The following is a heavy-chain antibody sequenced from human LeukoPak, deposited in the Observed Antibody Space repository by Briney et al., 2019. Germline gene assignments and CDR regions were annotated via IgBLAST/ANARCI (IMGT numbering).Heavy chain of an antibody. CDR2: ISGSGGST. CDR1: GFTFSSYA. CDR3: VRGSLASGVVVYYYYYLDV. Sequence: RGSLRLSCAASGFTFSSYAMSWVRQAPGKGLEWVSAISGSGGSTYYADSVKGRFTISRDNSKNTLYLQMNSLRAEDTAVYYCVRGSLASGVVVYYYYYLDVWGKGTTVTVSS. D-gene: IGHD3-3*01. V-gene: IGHV3-23*01. J-gene: IGHJ6*03.